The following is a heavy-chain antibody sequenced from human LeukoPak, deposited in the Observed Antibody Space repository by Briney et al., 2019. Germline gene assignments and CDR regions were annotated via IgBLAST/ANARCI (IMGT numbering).Heavy chain of an antibody. CDR3: ASYSGYGRRMYYYYMDV. CDR2: IYHGGST. V-gene: IGHV4-38-2*02. CDR1: GYSISSGYY. Sequence: SETLSLTCTVSGYSISSGYYWGWIRQPPGKGLEWIGSIYHGGSTYYNPSLKSRVTISVDTSKNQFSLKLSSVTAADTAVYYCASYSGYGRRMYYYYMDVWGKGTTVTVSS. J-gene: IGHJ6*03. D-gene: IGHD5-12*01.